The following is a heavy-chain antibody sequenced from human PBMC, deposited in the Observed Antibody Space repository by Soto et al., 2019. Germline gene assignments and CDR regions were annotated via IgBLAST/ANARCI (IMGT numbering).Heavy chain of an antibody. D-gene: IGHD4-17*01. Sequence: PSETLSLTCTVSGGSISSYYWSWIRQPPGKGLEWIGYIYYSGSTNYNPSLKSRVTISVDTSKNQFSLKLSSVTAADTAVYYCARIRRDKYYYYGMDVWGQGTTVTVSS. CDR1: GGSISSYY. V-gene: IGHV4-59*01. CDR3: ARIRRDKYYYYGMDV. CDR2: IYYSGST. J-gene: IGHJ6*02.